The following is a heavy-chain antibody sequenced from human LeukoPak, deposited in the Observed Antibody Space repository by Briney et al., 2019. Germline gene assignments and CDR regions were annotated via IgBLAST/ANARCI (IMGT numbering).Heavy chain of an antibody. CDR2: INWNGGST. CDR3: ARPYWGFFGVYYFDY. V-gene: IGHV3-20*04. D-gene: IGHD3-3*01. J-gene: IGHJ4*02. CDR1: GFTFGDYG. Sequence: GGSLRLSCAASGFTFGDYGMSWVRQAPGKGLEWVSGINWNGGSTGYADSVKGRFTISRDNAKNSLYLQMNSLRAEDTALYYCARPYWGFFGVYYFDYWGQGTLVTVSS.